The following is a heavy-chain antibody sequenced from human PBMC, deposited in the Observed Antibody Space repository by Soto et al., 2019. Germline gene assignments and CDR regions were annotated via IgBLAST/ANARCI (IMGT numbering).Heavy chain of an antibody. CDR2: IYYSGST. J-gene: IGHJ6*03. CDR3: ARHGLTVTALPDYYYVDV. Sequence: SETLSLTCTVSGDSISSYYWSWIRQPPGKGLEWIGYIYYSGSTNYNPSLKSRVTISVDTSKNQFSLKLSSVTAADTAVYYCARHGLTVTALPDYYYVDVWGKGTTVTVSS. V-gene: IGHV4-59*08. CDR1: GDSISSYY. D-gene: IGHD4-17*01.